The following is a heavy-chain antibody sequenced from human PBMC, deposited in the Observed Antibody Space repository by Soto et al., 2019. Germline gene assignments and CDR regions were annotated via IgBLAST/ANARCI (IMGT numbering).Heavy chain of an antibody. CDR1: GFTFSGYG. Sequence: GSLRLSCSASGFTFSGYGMHWVRQAPGKGLEYVSAISNNGGSTYYADSVKGRFTISRDNSKNTLYLQMSSLRAEDTAVYYCVKDRDRSSWYFSPFDLWGRGTLVTISS. CDR2: ISNNGGST. J-gene: IGHJ2*01. V-gene: IGHV3-64D*06. CDR3: VKDRDRSSWYFSPFDL. D-gene: IGHD6-13*01.